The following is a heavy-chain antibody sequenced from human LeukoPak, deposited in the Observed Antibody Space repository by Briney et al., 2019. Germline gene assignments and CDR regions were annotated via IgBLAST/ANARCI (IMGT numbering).Heavy chain of an antibody. D-gene: IGHD3-16*01. CDR1: GGSFSGYY. CDR2: INHSGST. J-gene: IGHJ4*02. Sequence: PSETLSLTCAVYGGSFSGYYWSWIRQPPGKGLEWTGEINHSGSTNYNPSLKSRVTISVDTSKNQFSLKLSSVTAADTAVYYCATLSPYVWGSYRYSWGQGTLVTVSS. V-gene: IGHV4-34*01. CDR3: ATLSPYVWGSYRYS.